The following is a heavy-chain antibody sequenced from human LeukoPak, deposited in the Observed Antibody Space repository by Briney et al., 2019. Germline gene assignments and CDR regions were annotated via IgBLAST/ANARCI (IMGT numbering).Heavy chain of an antibody. CDR1: GGSISSGSYY. Sequence: SQTLSLTCTVSGGSISSGSYYWSWIRQPAGKGLEWIGRIYTSGSTNYNPSLKSRVTISVDTSKNQLSLKLTSVTAADTAVYYCARTAFSDSSGYPRAFDIWGQGTTVTVSS. V-gene: IGHV4-61*02. CDR3: ARTAFSDSSGYPRAFDI. CDR2: IYTSGST. J-gene: IGHJ3*02. D-gene: IGHD3-22*01.